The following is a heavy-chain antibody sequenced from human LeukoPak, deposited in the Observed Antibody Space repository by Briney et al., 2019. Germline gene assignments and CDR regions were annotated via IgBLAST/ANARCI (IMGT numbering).Heavy chain of an antibody. Sequence: AAVKVSCKASGYTFTSYGSSWVRQAPGQGLEWMGWISAYNGNTNYAQKLQGRVTMTTDTSTSTAYMELRSLRSDDTAVYYCARGGEWERLPGDFDYWGQGTLVTVSS. J-gene: IGHJ4*02. CDR1: GYTFTSYG. CDR3: ARGGEWERLPGDFDY. D-gene: IGHD1-26*01. V-gene: IGHV1-18*01. CDR2: ISAYNGNT.